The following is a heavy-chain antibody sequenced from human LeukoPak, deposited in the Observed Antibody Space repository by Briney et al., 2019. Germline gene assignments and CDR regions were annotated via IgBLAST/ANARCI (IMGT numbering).Heavy chain of an antibody. D-gene: IGHD6-19*01. CDR2: IYYSGST. CDR3: ARAGSSGWYWVLDY. J-gene: IGHJ4*02. CDR1: GGSISSSSYY. V-gene: IGHV4-39*07. Sequence: SETLSLTCTVSGGSISSSSYYWGWIRQPPGKGLEWIGTIYYSGSTYYNPSLKSRVTISVDTSKNQFSLKLSSVTAADTAVYYCARAGSSGWYWVLDYWGQGTLVTVSS.